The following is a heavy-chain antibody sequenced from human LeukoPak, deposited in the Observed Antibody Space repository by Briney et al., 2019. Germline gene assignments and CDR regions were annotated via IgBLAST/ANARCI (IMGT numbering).Heavy chain of an antibody. V-gene: IGHV4-34*12. CDR3: ARVGRTGTMIVVVNYYFDY. Sequence: SETLSLTCAVYGGSFSGYYWSWIRQPPGKGLEWIGEIIHSGSTNYNPSLKSRVTISVDTSKNQFSLKLSSVTAADTAVYYCARVGRTGTMIVVVNYYFDYWGQGTLVTVSS. J-gene: IGHJ4*02. D-gene: IGHD3-22*01. CDR2: IIHSGST. CDR1: GGSFSGYY.